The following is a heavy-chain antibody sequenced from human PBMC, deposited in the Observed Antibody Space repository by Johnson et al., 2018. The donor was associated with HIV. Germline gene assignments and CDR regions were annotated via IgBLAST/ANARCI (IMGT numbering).Heavy chain of an antibody. J-gene: IGHJ3*02. Sequence: VQLVESGGGVVRPGGSLRLSCAASGFTFDDYGMSWVRQAPGKGLAWVSGINWNGGSTGYADSVKGRFTISRDNAKKSLYLQMNSLSAEDTALYYCAKDRGRPGTPAGLDIWGQGTMVTVSS. V-gene: IGHV3-20*04. CDR2: INWNGGST. D-gene: IGHD3-16*01. CDR3: AKDRGRPGTPAGLDI. CDR1: GFTFDDYG.